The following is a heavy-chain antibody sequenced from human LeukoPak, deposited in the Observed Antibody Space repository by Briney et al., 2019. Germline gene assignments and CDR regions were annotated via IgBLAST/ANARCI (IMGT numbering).Heavy chain of an antibody. J-gene: IGHJ4*02. CDR3: ASARGYSSEYK. V-gene: IGHV3-30*03. CDR2: ISYDGSNK. CDR1: GFTFSSYG. D-gene: IGHD6-19*01. Sequence: GGSLRLSCAASGFTFSSYGMHWVRQTPGKGLEWVAVISYDGSNKYYEDSVKGRFTISRDNSKNTLYLRMNSLRAEDTALYYCASARGYSSEYKWGQGTLVTVSS.